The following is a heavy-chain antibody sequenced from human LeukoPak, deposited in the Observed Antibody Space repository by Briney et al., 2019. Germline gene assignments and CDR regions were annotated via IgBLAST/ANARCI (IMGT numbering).Heavy chain of an antibody. CDR3: ARDVVAAPGTWDY. V-gene: IGHV4-61*02. CDR2: IYTSGST. Sequence: PSETLSLTCTVSGGSIRSSTYNWSWIRQPAGKGLEWIGRIYTSGSTNYNPSLKSRVTMSVDTSKNQFSLKLSSVTAADTAVYYCARDVVAAPGTWDYWGQGTLVTVSS. J-gene: IGHJ4*02. CDR1: GGSIRSSTYN. D-gene: IGHD6-13*01.